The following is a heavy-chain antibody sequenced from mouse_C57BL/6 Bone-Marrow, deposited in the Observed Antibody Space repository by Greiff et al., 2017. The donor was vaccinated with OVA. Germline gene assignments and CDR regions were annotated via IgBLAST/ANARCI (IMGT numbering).Heavy chain of an antibody. Sequence: EVQLQQSGPELVKPGASVKISCKASGYTFTDYYLNWVKQSNGKSLEWIGDINPNNGGTSYNQKFKGKATLTVDKSSSTAYMELRSLTSEDSAVYYCARPYSNFLYYYDYWGQGTTLTVAS. CDR3: ARPYSNFLYYYDY. J-gene: IGHJ2*01. V-gene: IGHV1-26*01. D-gene: IGHD2-5*01. CDR1: GYTFTDYY. CDR2: INPNNGGT.